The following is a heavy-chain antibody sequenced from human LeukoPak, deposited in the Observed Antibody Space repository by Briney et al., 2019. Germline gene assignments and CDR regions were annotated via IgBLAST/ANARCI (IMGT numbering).Heavy chain of an antibody. CDR1: GFTFSSYS. CDR3: ARGYDYGDYVYHY. J-gene: IGHJ4*02. Sequence: GGSLRLSCAASGFTFSSYSMNWVRQAPGKGLEWVSGINWNGGSTGYADSVKGRFTISRDNAKNSLYLQMSSLRAEDTALYYCARGYDYGDYVYHYWGQGTLVTVSS. D-gene: IGHD4-17*01. CDR2: INWNGGST. V-gene: IGHV3-20*04.